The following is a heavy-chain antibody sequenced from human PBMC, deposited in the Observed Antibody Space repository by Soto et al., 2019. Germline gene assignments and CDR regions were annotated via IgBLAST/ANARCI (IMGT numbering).Heavy chain of an antibody. D-gene: IGHD5-18*01. V-gene: IGHV3-23*01. J-gene: IGHJ6*02. CDR1: GYTFTRSP. CDR2: ISGSGGSE. CDR3: AKGDTTMITDYYAMDV. Sequence: GGSLRLSSAVPGYTFTRSPMTRVRLAQGTGLECVSAISGSGGSEFYADSVKGRITLSRANSKNTLYLQMKSLRAEDTALYYCAKGDTTMITDYYAMDVWGQGTTVTAP.